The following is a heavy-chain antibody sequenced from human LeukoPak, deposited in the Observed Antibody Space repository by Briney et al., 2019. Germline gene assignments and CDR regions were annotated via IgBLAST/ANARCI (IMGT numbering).Heavy chain of an antibody. CDR2: IHYSGST. Sequence: SETLSLTCTVSGGSISNSYWSWIRQPPGKGLEWIGFIHYSGSTNYNPSLKSRVTISVDTSKNQFSLKLSSVTAADTAVYYCARASTYCSSTSCYLDYWGQGTLVTVSS. V-gene: IGHV4-59*12. CDR3: ARASTYCSSTSCYLDY. CDR1: GGSISNSY. J-gene: IGHJ4*02. D-gene: IGHD2-2*01.